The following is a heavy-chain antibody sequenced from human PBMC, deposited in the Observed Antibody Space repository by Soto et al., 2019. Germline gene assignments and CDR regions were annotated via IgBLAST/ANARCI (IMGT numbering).Heavy chain of an antibody. CDR2: INSDGSST. Sequence: GGSLRLSCAASGFTFSSYWMHWVRQAPGKGLVWVSRINSDGSSTSYADSVKGRFTISRDNAKNTLYLQMNSLRAEDTAVYYCARDTGSYDFWSGYFIENLDYWGQGTLVTVSS. V-gene: IGHV3-74*01. J-gene: IGHJ4*02. D-gene: IGHD3-3*01. CDR3: ARDTGSYDFWSGYFIENLDY. CDR1: GFTFSSYW.